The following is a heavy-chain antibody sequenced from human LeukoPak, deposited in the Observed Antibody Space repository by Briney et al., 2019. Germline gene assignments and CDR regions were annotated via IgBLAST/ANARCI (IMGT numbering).Heavy chain of an antibody. CDR3: ARHSEYQLTYGDYFDY. CDR2: IYYSGST. J-gene: IGHJ4*02. Sequence: SETLSLTCTVSGGSISSSSYYWGWIRQPPGKGLKWIGSIYYSGSTYYNPSLKSRVTISVDTSKNQFSLKLSSVTAADTAVYYCARHSEYQLTYGDYFDYWGQGTLVTVSS. CDR1: GGSISSSSYY. V-gene: IGHV4-39*01. D-gene: IGHD2-2*01.